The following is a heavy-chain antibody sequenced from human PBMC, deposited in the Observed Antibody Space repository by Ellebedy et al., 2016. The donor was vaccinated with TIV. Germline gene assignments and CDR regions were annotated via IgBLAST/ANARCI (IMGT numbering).Heavy chain of an antibody. CDR3: AKDGPSSPRKLPFLEWLRSGFHF. CDR1: GFTFSSYG. Sequence: GGSLRLXCVVSGFTFSSYGFHWVRQVPGKGLEWVAVISYDGSKKYYADSVKGRFSISRDNSQNTLYLQIDSLRIEDTAVYYCAKDGPSSPRKLPFLEWLRSGFHFWGPGTLVIVSS. CDR2: ISYDGSKK. J-gene: IGHJ5*01. V-gene: IGHV3-30*18. D-gene: IGHD3-3*01.